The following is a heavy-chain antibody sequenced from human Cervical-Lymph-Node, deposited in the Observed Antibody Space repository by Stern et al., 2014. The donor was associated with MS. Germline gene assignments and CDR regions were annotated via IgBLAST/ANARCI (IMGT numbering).Heavy chain of an antibody. CDR3: TREMAARRLDP. J-gene: IGHJ5*02. CDR1: GSTVNSNY. CDR2: FYSGIST. D-gene: IGHD5-24*01. V-gene: IGHV3-66*01. Sequence: EVQLVESGGTLVQPGGSLRLSCAASGSTVNSNYMTWVRQAPGKGLEWVSIFYSGISTYYAESVKGRFSFSIDNSKNTLYLQMNNLRVEDTAMYYCTREMAARRLDPWGQGTLVIVS.